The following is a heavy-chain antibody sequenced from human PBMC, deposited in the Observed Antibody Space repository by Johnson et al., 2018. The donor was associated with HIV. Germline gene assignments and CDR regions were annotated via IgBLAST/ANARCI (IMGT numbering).Heavy chain of an antibody. J-gene: IGHJ3*02. CDR1: GFAFSSYA. Sequence: VQLVESGGGLVQPGGSLRLSCAASGFAFSSYAMTWVRQAPGKGLEWVSSISGSGGSTYYADSVKGQFTISRDNSKNTLYLQMNSLRAEDTAVYYCARTFRPGDAFDIWGQGTMVTVSS. D-gene: IGHD3-10*01. CDR3: ARTFRPGDAFDI. V-gene: IGHV3-23*04. CDR2: ISGSGGST.